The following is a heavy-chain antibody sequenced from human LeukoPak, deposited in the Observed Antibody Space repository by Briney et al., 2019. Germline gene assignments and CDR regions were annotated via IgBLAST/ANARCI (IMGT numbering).Heavy chain of an antibody. J-gene: IGHJ3*02. V-gene: IGHV3-33*01. CDR1: GFTFSSYG. CDR2: IWYDGSNK. CDR3: ARDRLSGSGSYYNVMRAFDI. Sequence: GRSLRLSCAASGFTFSSYGMHWVRQAPGKGLEWVAVIWYDGSNKYYADSVKGRFTISRDNSKNTLYLQMNSLRAEDTAVYYCARDRLSGSGSYYNVMRAFDIWGQGTMVTVSS. D-gene: IGHD3-10*01.